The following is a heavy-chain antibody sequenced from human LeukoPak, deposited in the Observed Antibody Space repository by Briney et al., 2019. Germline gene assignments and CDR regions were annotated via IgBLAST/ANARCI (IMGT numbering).Heavy chain of an antibody. J-gene: IGHJ3*02. V-gene: IGHV1-2*02. CDR1: GYTFTGYY. D-gene: IGHD2-2*01. Sequence: GASVKVSCKASGYTFTGYYMHWVRQAPGQGLEWMGWINPNSGGTNYAQKFQGRVTMTRNTSISTAYMELSSLRSEDTAVYYCARVHLYCSSTSCYARLGAFDIWGQGTMVTVSS. CDR3: ARVHLYCSSTSCYARLGAFDI. CDR2: INPNSGGT.